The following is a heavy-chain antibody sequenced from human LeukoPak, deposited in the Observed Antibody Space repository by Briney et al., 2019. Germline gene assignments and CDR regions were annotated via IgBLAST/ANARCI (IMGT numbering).Heavy chain of an antibody. V-gene: IGHV4-4*07. CDR3: ARSPAAGTFDY. CDR2: IYTSGST. CDR1: GGSISSYY. D-gene: IGHD6-13*01. J-gene: IGHJ4*02. Sequence: SETLSLTCTVSGGSISSYYWSWTRQPAGKGLEWIGRIYTSGSTNYNPSLKSRVTISVDTSKNQFSLKLSSVTAADTAVYYCARSPAAGTFDYWGQGTLVTVSS.